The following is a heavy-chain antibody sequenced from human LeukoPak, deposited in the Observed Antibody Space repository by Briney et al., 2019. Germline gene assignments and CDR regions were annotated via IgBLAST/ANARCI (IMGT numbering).Heavy chain of an antibody. J-gene: IGHJ4*02. CDR2: IIPIFGTA. D-gene: IGHD2-15*01. Sequence: SVKVSCKASVCTFSSYAISWVRQAPGQGLEWMGRIIPIFGTANYAQKFQGRVTITTDESTSTAYMELSSLRSEDTALYYCARDLRFGSGLDYWGQGTLVTVSS. CDR3: ARDLRFGSGLDY. V-gene: IGHV1-69*05. CDR1: VCTFSSYA.